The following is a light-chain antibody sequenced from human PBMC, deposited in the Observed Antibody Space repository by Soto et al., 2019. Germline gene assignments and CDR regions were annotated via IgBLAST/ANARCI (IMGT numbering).Light chain of an antibody. J-gene: IGKJ1*01. Sequence: EIVLTQSPGTLSLSPGERATLSCRASQSVSSSYLAWYQQKPGQAPRPLIYGASSRATGIPDRFSGSGSGTDFTLTISRLEPEDFAVYYCQDYSDWPTWTFGQGTKVDIK. CDR3: QDYSDWPTWT. CDR2: GAS. CDR1: QSVSSSY. V-gene: IGKV3-20*01.